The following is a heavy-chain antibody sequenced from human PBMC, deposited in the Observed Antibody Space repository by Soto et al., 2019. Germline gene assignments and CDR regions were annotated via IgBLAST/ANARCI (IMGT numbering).Heavy chain of an antibody. Sequence: SETLSLTCSVSGASIRSYYWHWIRQPPGKGLEWIGYVYTSDYTRYNPSLKGRVAMSVDTSRDQVSLRLRSVTRADTAVYYCARDQYDFRSGSYYYAMEVWGQGTKVTV. CDR3: ARDQYDFRSGSYYYAMEV. CDR1: GASIRSYY. CDR2: VYTSDYT. J-gene: IGHJ6*02. V-gene: IGHV4-59*01. D-gene: IGHD3-3*01.